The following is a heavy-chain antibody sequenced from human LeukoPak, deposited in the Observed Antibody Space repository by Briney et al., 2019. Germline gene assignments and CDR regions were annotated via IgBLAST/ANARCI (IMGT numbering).Heavy chain of an antibody. CDR1: GYTFTSYD. D-gene: IGHD3-10*01. V-gene: IGHV1-8*01. CDR2: MNPNTANT. Sequence: ASVKVSCKASGYTFTSYDTNWVRQAPGQGLEWMGWMNPNTANTGYAQKFQRRVTITRNTSISTSYMELNSLRAEDTAVYYCAREKKFRITMVRGVVDYWGQGTLVTVSS. CDR3: AREKKFRITMVRGVVDY. J-gene: IGHJ4*02.